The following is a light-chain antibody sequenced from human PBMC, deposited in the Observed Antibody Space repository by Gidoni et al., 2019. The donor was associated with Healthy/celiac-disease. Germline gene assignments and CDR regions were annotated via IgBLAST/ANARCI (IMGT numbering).Light chain of an antibody. CDR1: SSNIGNNY. J-gene: IGLJ1*01. CDR3: GTWDSSLSAYV. Sequence: QSVLTQPPSVSAAPGQRVTIACSGSSSNIGNNYVSWYQQLPGTAPKLLIYENNKRPSGIPDRFSGSKSGTLATLGITGLQTGDEADYYCGTWDSSLSAYVFGTGTKVTVL. V-gene: IGLV1-51*02. CDR2: ENN.